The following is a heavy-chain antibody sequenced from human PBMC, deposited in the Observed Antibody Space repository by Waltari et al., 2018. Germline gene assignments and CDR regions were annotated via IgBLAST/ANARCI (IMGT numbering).Heavy chain of an antibody. CDR1: GYTFTNSY. CDR3: ARGDYGMDV. CDR2: INPSGDST. Sequence: QVQLVQSGAEVKKPGASVKVSCKASGYTFTNSYMHWVRQAPGQGFEWLGEINPSGDSTGSAQKFQGRVTMTRDTSTSTVYMDLTSLTSEDTAVYYCARGDYGMDVWGQGTTVTVSS. V-gene: IGHV1-46*01. J-gene: IGHJ6*02.